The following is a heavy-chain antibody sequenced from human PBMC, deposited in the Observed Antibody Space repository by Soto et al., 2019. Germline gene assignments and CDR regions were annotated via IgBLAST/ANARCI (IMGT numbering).Heavy chain of an antibody. CDR2: IIPMLTVT. CDR3: SIGSWSAETFDV. D-gene: IGHD2-2*01. J-gene: IGHJ3*01. CDR1: GRTFSTYT. Sequence: QVHLEQSGAEVKKPGSSVKVSCKAAGRTFSTYTLIWVRQAPGQRLEWMGRIIPMLTVTNSAQKFQGRVTLTADKSTSTAFMELTSLTSDDTAVYYCSIGSWSAETFDVWGQGTMVTVSS. V-gene: IGHV1-69*02.